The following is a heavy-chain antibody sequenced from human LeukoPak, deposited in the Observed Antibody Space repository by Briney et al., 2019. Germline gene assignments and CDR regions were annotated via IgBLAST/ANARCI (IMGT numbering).Heavy chain of an antibody. CDR1: GYTLTELS. CDR3: ATTGQWLVLGYYGMDV. CDR2: FDPEDGET. V-gene: IGHV1-24*01. J-gene: IGHJ6*02. D-gene: IGHD6-19*01. Sequence: ASVKVSCKVSGYTLTELSMHWVRQAPGKGLEWMGGFDPEDGETIYAQKFQGRVTMTEDTSTDTAYMELSSLRSEDTAVYYCATTGQWLVLGYYGMDVWGQGTTVTVSS.